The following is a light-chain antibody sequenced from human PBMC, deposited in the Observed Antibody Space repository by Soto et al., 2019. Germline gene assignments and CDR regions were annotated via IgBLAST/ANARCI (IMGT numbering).Light chain of an antibody. CDR1: SANIGSYT. CDR2: SNH. Sequence: QLVLTQPPSASGTPGQTVTVSCSGSSANIGSYTVNWYQQLTGTAPKLVIYSNHQRPSGVPDRFSGSKSGTSASLAISGLQSEDEADYYCAAWDDSLNGSVFGSGTKLTVL. V-gene: IGLV1-44*01. J-gene: IGLJ1*01. CDR3: AAWDDSLNGSV.